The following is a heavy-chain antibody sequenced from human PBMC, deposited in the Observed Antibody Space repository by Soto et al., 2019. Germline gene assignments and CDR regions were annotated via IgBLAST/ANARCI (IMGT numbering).Heavy chain of an antibody. CDR2: ISGSGGST. CDR3: AKDIPPGANYYYYMDV. CDR1: GFTFSSYA. D-gene: IGHD1-26*01. J-gene: IGHJ6*03. V-gene: IGHV3-23*01. Sequence: PGWSLRLSCAASGFTFSSYAMSWVRQAPGKGLEWVSAISGSGGSTYYADSVKGRFTISRDNSKNTLYLQMNSLRAEDTAVYYCAKDIPPGANYYYYMDVWGKGTTVTVSS.